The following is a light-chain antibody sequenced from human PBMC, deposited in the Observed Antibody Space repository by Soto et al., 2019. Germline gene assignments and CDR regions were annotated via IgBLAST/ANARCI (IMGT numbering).Light chain of an antibody. Sequence: MVFTQSPGTLSLFPGERATLSCRASQSISSSYLAWYQQKPGQAPRLLIYGASSRATGIPARFSGAGSAKDFTLTISRLEPDDFALYYCHQYGSAPAWTFGQGTKVEI. CDR1: QSISSSY. CDR2: GAS. V-gene: IGKV3-20*01. CDR3: HQYGSAPAWT. J-gene: IGKJ1*01.